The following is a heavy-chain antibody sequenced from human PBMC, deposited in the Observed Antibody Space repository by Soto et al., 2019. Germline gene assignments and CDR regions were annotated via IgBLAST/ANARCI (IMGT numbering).Heavy chain of an antibody. D-gene: IGHD3-3*01. CDR3: ASQPNYDFWSGYYRHFDY. CDR1: GYTFTSYA. V-gene: IGHV1-3*01. CDR2: INAGNGNT. J-gene: IGHJ4*02. Sequence: ASVKVSCKASGYTFTSYAMHWVRQAPGQRLEWMGWINAGNGNTKYSQKFQGRVTITRDTSASTAYMERSSLRSEDTAVYYCASQPNYDFWSGYYRHFDYWGQGTLVTVSS.